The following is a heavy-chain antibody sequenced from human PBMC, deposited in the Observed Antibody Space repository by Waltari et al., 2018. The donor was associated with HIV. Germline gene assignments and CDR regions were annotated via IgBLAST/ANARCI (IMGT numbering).Heavy chain of an antibody. V-gene: IGHV1-46*01. Sequence: QVQLVQSGAEVKKPGASVKVSCKASGYTFTSYYMPWVRQAPGQGLEWMGIINPSGGSTSYAQKFQGRVTITRDTSTSTVYMELSSLRSEDTAVYYCARNSGAAAGEFDYWGQGTLVTVSS. D-gene: IGHD6-13*01. CDR3: ARNSGAAAGEFDY. CDR1: GYTFTSYY. J-gene: IGHJ4*02. CDR2: INPSGGST.